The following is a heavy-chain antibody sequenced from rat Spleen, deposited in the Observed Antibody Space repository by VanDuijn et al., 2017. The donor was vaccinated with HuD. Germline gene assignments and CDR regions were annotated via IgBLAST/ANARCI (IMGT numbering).Heavy chain of an antibody. CDR2: LWGDGST. J-gene: IGHJ3*01. CDR3: TSPFRWFAY. CDR1: GFSLISNS. Sequence: QVQLKESGPGLVQPSQTLSLTCTVSGFSLISNSVHWVRQPPGKGLEWMGGLWGDGSTDYNSTLKSRLSISRDTSKSQVFLKMNSLQTDDTAIYFCTSPFRWFAYWGQGTLVTVSS. V-gene: IGHV2-1*01.